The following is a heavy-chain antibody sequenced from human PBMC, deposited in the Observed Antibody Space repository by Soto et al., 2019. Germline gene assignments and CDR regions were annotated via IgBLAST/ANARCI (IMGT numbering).Heavy chain of an antibody. D-gene: IGHD3-10*01. CDR3: ARGSGPGSYLIDH. CDR2: INVGNGNT. Sequence: QVQLVQSGPEVKKPGASVRVSCKASGYTFTSYAIHWVRQAPGQSLEWMGLINVGNGNTIYSPRFQDRVTITRDTSASPAYMGLSSLRSEDTAGYYCARGSGPGSYLIDHWGQVTLVTVSS. V-gene: IGHV1-3*01. CDR1: GYTFTSYA. J-gene: IGHJ4*02.